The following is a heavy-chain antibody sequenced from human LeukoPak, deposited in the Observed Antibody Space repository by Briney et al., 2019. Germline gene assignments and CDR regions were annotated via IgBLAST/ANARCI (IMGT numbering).Heavy chain of an antibody. J-gene: IGHJ4*02. Sequence: SETLSLTCTVSGGSISSSSYYWGWIRQPPGKGLEWIGSIYHSGSTYYNPSLKSRVTISVDTSKNQFSLKLSSVTAADTAVYYCARDLPWYYYDSSGYSHFDYWGQGTLVTVSS. V-gene: IGHV4-39*07. D-gene: IGHD3-22*01. CDR3: ARDLPWYYYDSSGYSHFDY. CDR1: GGSISSSSYY. CDR2: IYHSGST.